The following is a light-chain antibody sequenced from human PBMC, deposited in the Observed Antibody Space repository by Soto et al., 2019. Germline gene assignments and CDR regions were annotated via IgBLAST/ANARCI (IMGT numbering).Light chain of an antibody. CDR3: QQYNNWPRT. J-gene: IGKJ1*01. CDR1: QSFSSN. Sequence: EIVMTQSPATLSVSAGERATLSFRASQSFSSNLAWYQQKPGQAPRLLIYGASTRATGIPARFSGSGSGTEFTLTISSLQSEDFAVYYCQQYNNWPRTFGQGTKV. CDR2: GAS. V-gene: IGKV3-15*01.